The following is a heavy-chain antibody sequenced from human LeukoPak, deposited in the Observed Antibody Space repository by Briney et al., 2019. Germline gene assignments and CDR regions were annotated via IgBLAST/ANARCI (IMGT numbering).Heavy chain of an antibody. CDR3: ARVANYYDSSGSPDY. J-gene: IGHJ4*02. CDR1: GGSISSGGYY. D-gene: IGHD3-22*01. Sequence: SQTLSLTCTVSGGSISSGGYYWSWIRQPPGKGLEWIGYIYHSGSTYYNPSLKSRVTISVDRSKNQFSLKLSSVTAADTAVYYCARVANYYDSSGSPDYWGQGTLVTVSS. V-gene: IGHV4-30-2*01. CDR2: IYHSGST.